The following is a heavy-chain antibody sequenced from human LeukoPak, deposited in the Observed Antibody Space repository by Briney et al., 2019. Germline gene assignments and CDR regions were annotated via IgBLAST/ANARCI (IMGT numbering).Heavy chain of an antibody. Sequence: VASVKVSCKASGCTFSSYAISWLRQAPGQGLEWMGRIIPIFGTANYAQKLQGRVTITTDESTSTDYMELSSLRSEDTAVYYCAALHYYDSSGYYNHAFDIWGQGTMVTVSS. J-gene: IGHJ3*02. D-gene: IGHD3-22*01. V-gene: IGHV1-69*05. CDR2: IIPIFGTA. CDR3: AALHYYDSSGYYNHAFDI. CDR1: GCTFSSYA.